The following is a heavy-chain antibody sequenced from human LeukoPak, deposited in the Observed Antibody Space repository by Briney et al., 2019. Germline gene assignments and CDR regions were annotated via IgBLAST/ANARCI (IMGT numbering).Heavy chain of an antibody. Sequence: SVKVSCKASGGTFISYAISWVRQAPGQGLEWMGGIIPIFGIANYAQKFQGRVTITADKSTSTAYMELSSLRSEDTAVYYCARAGILTEDGENYYYYGMDVWGQGTTVTVSS. CDR2: IIPIFGIA. CDR3: ARAGILTEDGENYYYYGMDV. V-gene: IGHV1-69*10. D-gene: IGHD7-27*01. J-gene: IGHJ6*02. CDR1: GGTFISYA.